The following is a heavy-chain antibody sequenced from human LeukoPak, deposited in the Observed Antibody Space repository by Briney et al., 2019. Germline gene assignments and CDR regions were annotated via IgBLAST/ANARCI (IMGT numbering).Heavy chain of an antibody. CDR2: IIPIFGTA. CDR1: GGTFSNYA. CDR3: ARGWDYDSGGRPTAYVY. J-gene: IGHJ4*02. V-gene: IGHV1-69*06. Sequence: SVKVSCEASGGTFSNYAINWVRQAPGQGLEWMGGIIPIFGTANYAQKFQGRVTITADKSTSTVYMELNSLKSEDTAVYYCARGWDYDSGGRPTAYVYWGQGTLVTVSS. D-gene: IGHD3-22*01.